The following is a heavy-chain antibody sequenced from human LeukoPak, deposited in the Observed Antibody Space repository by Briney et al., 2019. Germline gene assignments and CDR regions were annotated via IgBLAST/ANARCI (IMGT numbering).Heavy chain of an antibody. CDR1: GGSLSSGDYY. D-gene: IGHD3-3*01. J-gene: IGHJ3*02. Sequence: PSETLSLTCTVSGGSLSSGDYYWSWIRQPPGKGLEWFGYIYYSGSTYYNPSLKSRVTISVDTSKNQFSLKLSSVTAADTAVYYCASGYDFWSGYYEGIFDIWGQGTMVTVSS. CDR2: IYYSGST. V-gene: IGHV4-30-4*08. CDR3: ASGYDFWSGYYEGIFDI.